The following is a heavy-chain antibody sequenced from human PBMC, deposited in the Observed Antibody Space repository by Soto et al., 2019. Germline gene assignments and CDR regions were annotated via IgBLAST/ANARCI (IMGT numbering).Heavy chain of an antibody. Sequence: QVQLQESGPGLVKPSETLSLTCTVSGDSIRSYYLTWIRQPPGKGLELIGYIYYSGSTRYNPSLKRRVTISVDMSKNQFSLKLSSVIAADTAVYYCARAYGGFDNGLDVWGQGTAVTVSS. V-gene: IGHV4-59*01. CDR2: IYYSGST. J-gene: IGHJ6*02. CDR1: GDSIRSYY. CDR3: ARAYGGFDNGLDV. D-gene: IGHD5-12*01.